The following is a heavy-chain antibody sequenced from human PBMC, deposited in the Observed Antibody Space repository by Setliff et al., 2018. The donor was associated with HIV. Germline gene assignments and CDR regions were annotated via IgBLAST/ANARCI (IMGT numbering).Heavy chain of an antibody. D-gene: IGHD1-7*01. J-gene: IGHJ4*02. CDR1: GSSISGYY. CDR3: ARHPREEPERNYKFDS. V-gene: IGHV4-4*09. CDR2: IHTNRGT. Sequence: SETLSLTCTVSGSSISGYYWSWIRQSPGKGLEWIGYIHTNRGTKTDLSLKTRVTVSLDTSKNQFFLRLTSVTATDTAIYYCARHPREEPERNYKFDSWGQGTLVTVSS.